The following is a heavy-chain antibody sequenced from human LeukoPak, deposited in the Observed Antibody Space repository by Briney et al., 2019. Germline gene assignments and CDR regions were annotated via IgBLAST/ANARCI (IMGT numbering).Heavy chain of an antibody. J-gene: IGHJ1*01. CDR3: ARVSTTVTRAAYFQH. CDR2: IYYSGST. Sequence: SETLSLTCTVSGGSISSYYWSWIRQPPGKGLAWIGYIYYSGSTNYNPSLKSRVTISVDTSKNQFSLKLSSVTAADTAVYYCARVSTTVTRAAYFQHWGQGTLVTVPS. D-gene: IGHD4-17*01. CDR1: GGSISSYY. V-gene: IGHV4-59*01.